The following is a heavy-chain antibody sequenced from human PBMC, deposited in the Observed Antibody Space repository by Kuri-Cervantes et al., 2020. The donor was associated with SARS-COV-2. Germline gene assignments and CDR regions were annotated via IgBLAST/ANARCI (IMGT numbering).Heavy chain of an antibody. J-gene: IGHJ4*02. CDR3: AKVETANLDY. CDR1: GFTFSYYG. D-gene: IGHD3-3*01. V-gene: IGHV3-30*02. CDR2: LRYDGGEK. Sequence: GESLKISFAASGFTFSYYGLHWVRQAPGKGLEWVAFLRYDGGEKHYADSVKGRFTISRDSSKNTLSLEMNSLRPEDAAVYYCAKVETANLDYWGQGTLVTVSS.